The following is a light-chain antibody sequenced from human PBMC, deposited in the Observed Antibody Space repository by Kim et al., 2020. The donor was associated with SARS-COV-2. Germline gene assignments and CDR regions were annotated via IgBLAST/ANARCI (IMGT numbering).Light chain of an antibody. J-gene: IGKJ4*01. Sequence: ATINCKSRQSVLYSSNNKNYLTWYQQKPGQPPKLLIYWASTRESGVPDRFSGSGSGTDFTLTISSLQAEDVADYYCQQYYSTPLTFGGGTKVDIK. CDR2: WAS. CDR1: QSVLYSSNNKNY. CDR3: QQYYSTPLT. V-gene: IGKV4-1*01.